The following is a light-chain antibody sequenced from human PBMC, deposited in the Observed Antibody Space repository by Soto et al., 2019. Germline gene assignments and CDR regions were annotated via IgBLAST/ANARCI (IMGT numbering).Light chain of an antibody. V-gene: IGLV2-23*02. CDR1: SSDIGSYHL. CDR3: CSYAGSNWGYV. J-gene: IGLJ1*01. Sequence: QSALTRPASVSGSPGQSITISCTGTSSDIGSYHLVSWYQHHSGKAPKLIIYKVSQWPSGVSDRFSASKSGSTASLTISGLQAEDEADYYCCSYAGSNWGYVFGTGTKLTVL. CDR2: KVS.